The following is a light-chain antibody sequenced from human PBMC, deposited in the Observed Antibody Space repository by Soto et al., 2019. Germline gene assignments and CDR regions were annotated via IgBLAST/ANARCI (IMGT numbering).Light chain of an antibody. Sequence: QSVLTQPPSASGTPGQRVTISCSGSSSNIGNNYVYWYQQLPGTAPTLLIYRNDQRPSRVPDRFSGFKYGTSASLAISGLRSEDEADYYSSSWDDSLKGYVVFGGGTQLTVL. CDR1: SSNIGNNY. V-gene: IGLV1-47*01. J-gene: IGLJ2*01. CDR3: SSWDDSLKGYVV. CDR2: RND.